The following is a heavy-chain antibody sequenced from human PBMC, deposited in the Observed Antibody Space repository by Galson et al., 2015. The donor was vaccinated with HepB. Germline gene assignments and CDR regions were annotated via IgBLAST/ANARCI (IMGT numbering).Heavy chain of an antibody. Sequence: SVKVSCTASGYTFTSYAMHWVRQAPGQRLEWMGWINAGNGNTKYSQKFQGRVTITRDTSASTAYMELSSLRSEDTAVYYCARGGELGYCSGGSCYDLGYCGKGTLVTVAS. CDR2: INAGNGNT. CDR1: GYTFTSYA. CDR3: ARGGELGYCSGGSCYDLGY. V-gene: IGHV1-3*01. J-gene: IGHJ4*02. D-gene: IGHD2-15*01.